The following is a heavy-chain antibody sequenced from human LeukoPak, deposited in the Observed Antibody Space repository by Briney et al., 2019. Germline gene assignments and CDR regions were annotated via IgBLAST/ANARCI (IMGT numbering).Heavy chain of an antibody. CDR2: MNPNSGNT. J-gene: IGHJ4*02. V-gene: IGHV1-8*03. CDR3: AREYYYVENFKFDY. CDR1: GYTFTSYD. Sequence: ASVKVSCKASGYTFTSYDINWVRPATGQGLEWMGWMNPNSGNTGYAQKFQGRVTITRNTSISTAYMELSSLRSEDTAVYYCAREYYYVENFKFDYWGQGTLVTVSS. D-gene: IGHD3-10*02.